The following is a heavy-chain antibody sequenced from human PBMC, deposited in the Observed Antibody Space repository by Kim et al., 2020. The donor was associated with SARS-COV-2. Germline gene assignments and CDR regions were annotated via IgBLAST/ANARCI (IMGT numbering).Heavy chain of an antibody. Sequence: GGSLRLSCVASGFTFSDDWMTWVRQAAGKWLEWVATIKGDASDEFYVDSVRGRFTLSRDNGKNSIHLQMNGVRVEDTAVYYCARDPVACWGQGTLVTVSS. CDR1: GFTFSDDW. D-gene: IGHD5-12*01. CDR2: IKGDASDE. CDR3: ARDPVAC. J-gene: IGHJ4*02. V-gene: IGHV3-7*01.